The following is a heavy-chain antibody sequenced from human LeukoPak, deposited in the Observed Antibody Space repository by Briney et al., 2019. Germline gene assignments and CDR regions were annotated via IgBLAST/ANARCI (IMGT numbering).Heavy chain of an antibody. CDR3: ARGPAVAGRTRYSYMDV. CDR2: IIPIFGTA. D-gene: IGHD6-19*01. CDR1: GGTFSSYA. V-gene: IGHV1-69*05. J-gene: IGHJ6*03. Sequence: LVKVSCKASGGTFSSYAISWVRQAPGQGLEWMGGIIPIFGTANYAQKFQGRVTITTDESTSTAYMELSSLRSEDTAVYYCARGPAVAGRTRYSYMDVWGKGTTVTVSS.